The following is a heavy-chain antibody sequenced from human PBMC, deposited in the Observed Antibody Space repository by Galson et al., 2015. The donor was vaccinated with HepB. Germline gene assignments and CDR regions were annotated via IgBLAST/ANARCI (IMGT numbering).Heavy chain of an antibody. J-gene: IGHJ6*02. CDR3: AREAVYTGYGNSYYYYGMDV. CDR1: GYTFTSYY. V-gene: IGHV1-46*01. CDR2: INPSGGST. Sequence: SVKVSCKASGYTFTSYYMHWVRQAPGQGLEWMGLINPSGGSTSYAQKFQGRVTMTRDTSTSTVYMELSSLRSEDTAVYYCAREAVYTGYGNSYYYYGMDVWGQGTTVTVSS. D-gene: IGHD5-18*01.